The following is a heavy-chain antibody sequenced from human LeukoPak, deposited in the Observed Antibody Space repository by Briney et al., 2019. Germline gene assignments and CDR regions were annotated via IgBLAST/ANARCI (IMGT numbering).Heavy chain of an antibody. V-gene: IGHV3-73*01. CDR1: GFTFSGSA. CDR3: TRRGCSGGSCYGGP. J-gene: IGHJ5*02. Sequence: GGSLRLSCAASGFTFSGSAMHWVRQASGKGLEWAGRIRSKANSYATAYAASVKGRFTISRDDSKNTAYLQMNSLKTEDTAVYYCTRRGCSGGSCYGGPWGQGTLVTVSS. D-gene: IGHD2-15*01. CDR2: IRSKANSYAT.